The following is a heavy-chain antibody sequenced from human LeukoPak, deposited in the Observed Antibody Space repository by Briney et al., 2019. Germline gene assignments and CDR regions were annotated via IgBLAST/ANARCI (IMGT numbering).Heavy chain of an antibody. J-gene: IGHJ4*02. CDR2: ISGSSSYK. CDR3: ARGSGSYNPFDY. D-gene: IGHD3-10*01. V-gene: IGHV3-21*01. CDR1: GFTFSTYS. Sequence: GGSLRLSCAASGFTFSTYSMNWVRQAPGRGLEWVSYISGSSSYKYYADSMQGRFTISRYNAKNSLYLQMNSLRAEDTAVYYCARGSGSYNPFDYWGQGTLVTVSS.